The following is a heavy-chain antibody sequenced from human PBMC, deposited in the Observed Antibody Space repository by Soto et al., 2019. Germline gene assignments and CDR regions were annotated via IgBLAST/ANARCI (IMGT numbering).Heavy chain of an antibody. J-gene: IGHJ6*02. Sequence: QVQLVESGGGVVQPGRSLRLSCAASGFTFSSYGMHWVRQAPGKGLEWVAVIWYDGSNKYYADSVKGRFTISRDNSKNTLYLQMNSLRPEDTAVYYCARDEYYDFWSGYDSDKYYYYGMDVWGQGTTVTVSS. V-gene: IGHV3-33*01. CDR3: ARDEYYDFWSGYDSDKYYYYGMDV. CDR1: GFTFSSYG. D-gene: IGHD3-3*01. CDR2: IWYDGSNK.